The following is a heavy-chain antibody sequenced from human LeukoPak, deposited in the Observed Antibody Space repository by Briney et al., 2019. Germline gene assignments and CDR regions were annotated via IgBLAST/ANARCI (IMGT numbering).Heavy chain of an antibody. CDR2: IYYSGST. CDR3: ARQVADAFDI. CDR1: GGSISSSSYY. J-gene: IGHJ3*02. D-gene: IGHD5-12*01. Sequence: PSETLSLTCTVSGGSISSSSYYWGWIRQPRGKGLEWIGSIYYSGSTYYNPSLKRRVTISVDTCKNQFSLKLSSVTAADTAVYYCARQVADAFDIWGQGTMVTVSS. V-gene: IGHV4-39*07.